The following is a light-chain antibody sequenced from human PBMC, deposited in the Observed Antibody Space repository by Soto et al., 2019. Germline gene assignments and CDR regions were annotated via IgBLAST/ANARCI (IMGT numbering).Light chain of an antibody. CDR3: CSYPGSNYV. CDR1: SSDVGNYNL. V-gene: IGLV2-23*02. J-gene: IGLJ1*01. Sequence: QSVLTQPASVSGSPGQSITISCTGTSSDVGNYNLVSWYQHHPGKAPKLMIYEVSKRPSGVSNRFSGSKSGDTASLTISGLQAEDEADYYSCSYPGSNYVFGTGTKVTVL. CDR2: EVS.